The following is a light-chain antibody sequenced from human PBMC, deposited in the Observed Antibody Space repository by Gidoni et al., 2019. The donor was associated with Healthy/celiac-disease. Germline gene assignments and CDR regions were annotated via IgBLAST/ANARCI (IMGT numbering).Light chain of an antibody. Sequence: IQMTQSPSSLSASVGDRVTITCQASQDISNYLNWYQQKPGKAPKLLIYDASNLETGVPSRFSGSGSGTDFTFTISSLQPEDIATYYCQQYDNLPPMYTFXXXTKLEIK. CDR2: DAS. V-gene: IGKV1-33*01. CDR3: QQYDNLPPMYT. CDR1: QDISNY. J-gene: IGKJ2*01.